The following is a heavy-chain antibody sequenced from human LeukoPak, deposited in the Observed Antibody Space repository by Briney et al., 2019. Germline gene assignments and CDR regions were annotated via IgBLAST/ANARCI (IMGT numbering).Heavy chain of an antibody. CDR3: ARDNGYCSSTSCSGYYYGMDV. D-gene: IGHD2-2*03. V-gene: IGHV3-48*03. CDR1: GFTFSSYE. CDR2: ISSSGSTI. Sequence: GGSLRLSCVASGFTFSSYEMNWVRQAPGKGLEWVSYISSSGSTIYYADSVKGRFTISRDNAKNSLYLQMNSLRAEDTAVYYCARDNGYCSSTSCSGYYYGMDVWGKGTTVTVSS. J-gene: IGHJ6*04.